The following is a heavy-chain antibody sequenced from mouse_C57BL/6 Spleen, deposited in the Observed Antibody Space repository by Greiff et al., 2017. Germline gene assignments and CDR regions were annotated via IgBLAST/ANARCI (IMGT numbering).Heavy chain of an antibody. CDR3: ARPYYDYDFYAMDY. J-gene: IGHJ4*01. V-gene: IGHV1-4*01. CDR1: GYTFTSYT. Sequence: QVQLQQSGAELARPGASVKMSCKASGYTFTSYTMHWVKQRPGQGLEWIGYINPSSGYTKYNQKFKDKATLTADKSSSTAYMQLSSLTSEDFAFYYCARPYYDYDFYAMDYWGQGTSVTVSS. CDR2: INPSSGYT. D-gene: IGHD2-4*01.